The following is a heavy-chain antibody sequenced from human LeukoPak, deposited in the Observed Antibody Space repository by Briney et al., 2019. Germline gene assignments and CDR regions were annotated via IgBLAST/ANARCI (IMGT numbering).Heavy chain of an antibody. J-gene: IGHJ6*04. CDR3: ARDRPTVTTRTGYYGVDV. D-gene: IGHD4-17*01. Sequence: SETLSLACAVSGYSLSSGYYWGWIRQPPGKGREWIGSIYHSGSTYYNPSLKSRVTISVDTSKNQFSLKLSSVTAADTAVYYCARDRPTVTTRTGYYGVDVWGKGTTVTVSS. V-gene: IGHV4-38-2*02. CDR2: IYHSGST. CDR1: GYSLSSGYY.